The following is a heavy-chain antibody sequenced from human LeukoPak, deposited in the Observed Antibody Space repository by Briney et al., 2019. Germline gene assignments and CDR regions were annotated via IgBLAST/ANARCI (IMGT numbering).Heavy chain of an antibody. CDR3: ARVLEYSSSMYYYYYYYMDV. CDR2: IKQDGSEK. Sequence: GGSLRLSCAASGFTFSTYWMHWVRQAPGKGLEWVANIKQDGSEKYYVDSVKGRFTISRDNAKNSLYLQMNSLRAEDTAVYYCARVLEYSSSMYYYYYYYMDVWGKGTTVTVSS. V-gene: IGHV3-7*01. CDR1: GFTFSTYW. J-gene: IGHJ6*03. D-gene: IGHD6-6*01.